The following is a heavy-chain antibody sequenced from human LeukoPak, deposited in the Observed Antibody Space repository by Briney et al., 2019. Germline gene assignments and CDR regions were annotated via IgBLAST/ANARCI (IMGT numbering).Heavy chain of an antibody. J-gene: IGHJ6*03. CDR2: IKPYSGGT. V-gene: IGHV1-2*06. CDR1: GYTFTGYY. CDR3: ARGSTYYYGSGSYYYYYYMDV. D-gene: IGHD3-10*01. Sequence: ASVKLSCKASGYTFTGYYMHWVRQAPGQGLEWMGRIKPYSGGTNYAQKFQGRVTMTRDTSITTAFMELSRLRSDDTAVYYCARGSTYYYGSGSYYYYYYMDVWGKGTTVTISS.